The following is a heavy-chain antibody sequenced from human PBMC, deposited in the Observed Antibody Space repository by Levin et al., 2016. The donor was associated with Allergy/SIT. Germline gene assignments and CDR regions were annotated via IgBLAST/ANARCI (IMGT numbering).Heavy chain of an antibody. D-gene: IGHD1-1*01. J-gene: IGHJ3*02. CDR2: IYPGDSDT. Sequence: GESLKISCKGSGNSFATYWIGWVRQMPGKGLEWMGVIYPGDSDTRYRPSFQGQVTISADKSINTAYLQWSSLKASDTAMYYCAAYRWNDGIDGFDIWGQGTMVTVSS. V-gene: IGHV5-51*01. CDR3: AAYRWNDGIDGFDI. CDR1: GNSFATYW.